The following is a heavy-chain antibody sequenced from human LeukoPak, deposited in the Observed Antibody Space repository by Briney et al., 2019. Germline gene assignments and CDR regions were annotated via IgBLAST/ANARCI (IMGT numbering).Heavy chain of an antibody. V-gene: IGHV3-30*18. Sequence: PGGSLRLSCAASGFSFSTYGMHWVRQAPGKGLEWVAVIAYDGSNKYYADSVKGRFTISRDNSKNTLYLQMNSLRAEDTAVYYCAKDHPSRWQWLVLSYYYGMDVWGQGTTVTVSS. CDR3: AKDHPSRWQWLVLSYYYGMDV. D-gene: IGHD6-19*01. CDR1: GFSFSTYG. CDR2: IAYDGSNK. J-gene: IGHJ6*02.